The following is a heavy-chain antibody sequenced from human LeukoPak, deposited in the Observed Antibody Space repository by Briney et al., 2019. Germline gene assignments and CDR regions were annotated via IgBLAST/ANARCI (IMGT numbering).Heavy chain of an antibody. CDR2: ISYDGSNK. J-gene: IGHJ4*02. CDR3: ARDYLWVAVAGTLDY. V-gene: IGHV3-30-3*01. Sequence: GGSLRLSCAASGFTFSNYNMNWVRQAPGKGLEWVAVISYDGSNKYYADSVKGRFTISRDNSKNTLYLQMNSLRAEDTAVYYCARDYLWVAVAGTLDYWGQGTLVTVSS. CDR1: GFTFSNYN. D-gene: IGHD6-19*01.